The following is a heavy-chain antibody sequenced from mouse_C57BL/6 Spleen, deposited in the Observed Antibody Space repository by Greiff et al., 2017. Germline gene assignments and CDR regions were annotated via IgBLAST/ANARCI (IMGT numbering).Heavy chain of an antibody. CDR2: ISGGGGNT. Sequence: EVKLMESGGGLVKPGGSLKLSCAASGFTFSSYTMSWVRQTPEKRLEWVATISGGGGNTYYPDSVKGRFTISRDNAKNTLYLQMSSLRSEDTALYYCARSYYYGSSYDYAMDYWGQGTSVTVSS. D-gene: IGHD1-1*01. CDR1: GFTFSSYT. J-gene: IGHJ4*01. CDR3: ARSYYYGSSYDYAMDY. V-gene: IGHV5-9*01.